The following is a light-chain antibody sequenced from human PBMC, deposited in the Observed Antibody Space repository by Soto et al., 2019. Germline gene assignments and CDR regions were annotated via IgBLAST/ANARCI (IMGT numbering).Light chain of an antibody. CDR3: QQFNSCPST. CDR1: EDITNY. Sequence: LKQSPFSLSASVGDRVTVTCRASEDITNYLAWYQQKVGKAPKLLIYDASTLHTGVPSRFSGSGSGTDFTLTISGLQPEDCATYYCQQFNSCPSTFGEGTRVDIK. V-gene: IGKV1-9*01. CDR2: DAS. J-gene: IGKJ3*01.